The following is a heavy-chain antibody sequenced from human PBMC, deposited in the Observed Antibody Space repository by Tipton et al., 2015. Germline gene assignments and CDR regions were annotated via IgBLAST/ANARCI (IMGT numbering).Heavy chain of an antibody. D-gene: IGHD5-24*01. V-gene: IGHV4-59*01. CDR1: GGAISSYY. Sequence: TLSLTCSVSGGAISSYYWSWIRQPPGKGLEWIGYIYYSGSTNNNPFFKSRVTISRDTSKNQFSLKLSSVTAADTAVYYCARDGDDYNFGFDYWGQGTLVTVSS. J-gene: IGHJ4*02. CDR3: ARDGDDYNFGFDY. CDR2: IYYSGST.